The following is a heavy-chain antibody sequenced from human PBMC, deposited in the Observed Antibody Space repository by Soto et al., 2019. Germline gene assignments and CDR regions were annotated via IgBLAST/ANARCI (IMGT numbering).Heavy chain of an antibody. Sequence: ESGGGVVQPGRSLRLSCAASGFSFSTYGMHWVRQAPGTGLEWLALIYFDGSNKYYADSVKGRFTISRDNSKNTLYLQMSSLRAEDTAVYYCARVGGTVTSDYWGQGTLVTVSS. CDR1: GFSFSTYG. J-gene: IGHJ4*02. D-gene: IGHD4-17*01. CDR3: ARVGGTVTSDY. V-gene: IGHV3-33*01. CDR2: IYFDGSNK.